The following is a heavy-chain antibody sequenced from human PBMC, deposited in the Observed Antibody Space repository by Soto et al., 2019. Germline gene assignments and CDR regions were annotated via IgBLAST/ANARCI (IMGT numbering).Heavy chain of an antibody. J-gene: IGHJ4*02. Sequence: QVQLVQSGAEVKKPGASVKVSCKASGYTFTSYGISWVRQAPGQGLEWLGWISAYNGNTNYARNLQDRVTVTADTSTTTAYRELRSLRSDDTAVYYCARDRGIVIVGGTIPDYWGQGTLVTGSS. CDR2: ISAYNGNT. CDR3: ARDRGIVIVGGTIPDY. CDR1: GYTFTSYG. V-gene: IGHV1-18*01. D-gene: IGHD1-26*01.